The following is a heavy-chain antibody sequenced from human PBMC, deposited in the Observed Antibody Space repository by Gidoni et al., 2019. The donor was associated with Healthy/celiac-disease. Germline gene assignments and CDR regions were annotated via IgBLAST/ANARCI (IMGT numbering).Heavy chain of an antibody. CDR3: ARKQSYCSGGSCYSNWFDP. Sequence: VQLVQSGAEVKKPGASVKVSCKASGYTFTTYGISWVRQAPGQGLEWMGWISAYNGNTNYAQKLQGRVTMTTDTSTSTAYMELRSLRSDDTAVYYCARKQSYCSGGSCYSNWFDPWGQGTLVTVSS. CDR1: GYTFTTYG. J-gene: IGHJ5*02. D-gene: IGHD2-15*01. V-gene: IGHV1-18*01. CDR2: ISAYNGNT.